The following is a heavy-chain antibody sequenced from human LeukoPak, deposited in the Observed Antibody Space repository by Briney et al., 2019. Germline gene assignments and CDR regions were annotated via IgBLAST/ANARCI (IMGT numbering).Heavy chain of an antibody. Sequence: SETLSLTCAVYGGSFSGYYWSWVRQPPGKGLEWIGEINHSGSTNYNPSLKSRVTISVDTSKNQFSLKLSSVTAADTAVYYCARGVLQRSWFDPWGQGTLVTVSS. CDR2: INHSGST. CDR3: ARGVLQRSWFDP. CDR1: GGSFSGYY. D-gene: IGHD5-24*01. V-gene: IGHV4-34*01. J-gene: IGHJ5*02.